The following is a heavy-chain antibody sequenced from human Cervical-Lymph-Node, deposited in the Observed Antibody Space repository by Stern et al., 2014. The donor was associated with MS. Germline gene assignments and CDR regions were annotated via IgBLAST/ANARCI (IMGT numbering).Heavy chain of an antibody. Sequence: VQLVESGGGLVQPGGSLRLSCGASRFVFSNFAMSWVRQAPGKGLEWVSTISDSGRNTNYADSVKGRFTISRDNSKNTLFLVMSSLRADDTAVYYCAKDQGYCPTTSCYLAFWGQGTLVTVSS. J-gene: IGHJ4*02. CDR3: AKDQGYCPTTSCYLAF. CDR1: RFVFSNFA. CDR2: ISDSGRNT. D-gene: IGHD2-2*01. V-gene: IGHV3-23*04.